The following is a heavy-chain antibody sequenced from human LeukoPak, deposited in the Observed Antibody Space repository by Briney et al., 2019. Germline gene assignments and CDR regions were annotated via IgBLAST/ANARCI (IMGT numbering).Heavy chain of an antibody. V-gene: IGHV4-59*01. CDR2: IYNSGSA. J-gene: IGHJ4*02. CDR3: ARQYYSASGSSHVGAYDF. CDR1: GVSISNYY. Sequence: PSETLSLTCTVSGVSISNYYWSWIRQPAGKRLEWIGYIYNSGSANYNPSLKSRVTISVDTSKNQFSLKLSSVTAADTAIYYCARQYYSASGSSHVGAYDFWGQGTLVTVSS. D-gene: IGHD3-10*01.